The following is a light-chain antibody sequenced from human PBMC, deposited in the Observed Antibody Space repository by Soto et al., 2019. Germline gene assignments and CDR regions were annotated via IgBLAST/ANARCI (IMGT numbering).Light chain of an antibody. CDR3: GADHASGSTFDVV. V-gene: IGLV9-49*03. CDR1: SGYSNYE. CDR2: VGTGEIVG. Sequence: QLVLTQPPSASASLGASVTLTCTLSSGYSNYEVDWYQQRPGKGPRFVMRVGTGEIVGSKGDGIPDRFSVLGSGLNRYLTIKNIQEDDESDFHCGADHASGSTFDVVFGGGTKLTVL. J-gene: IGLJ2*01.